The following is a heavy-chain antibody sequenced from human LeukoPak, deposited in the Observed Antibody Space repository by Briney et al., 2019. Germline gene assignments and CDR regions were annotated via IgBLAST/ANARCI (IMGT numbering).Heavy chain of an antibody. J-gene: IGHJ5*02. CDR1: GFSLSTSGVG. CDR3: AHRRGSGKFKWIRWFDP. V-gene: IGHV2-5*01. Sequence: SGPTLVKPTQTLTLTCTFSGFSLSTSGVGVGWIRQPPGKALEWLALIYWNDDKRYSPSLKSRLTITKDTSKNQVVLTMTNMDPVDTATYYCAHRRGSGKFKWIRWFDPWGQGTLVTVSS. D-gene: IGHD3-10*01. CDR2: IYWNDDK.